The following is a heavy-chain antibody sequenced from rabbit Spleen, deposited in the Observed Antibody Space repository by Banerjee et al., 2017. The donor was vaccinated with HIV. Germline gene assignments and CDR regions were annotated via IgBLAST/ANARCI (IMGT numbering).Heavy chain of an antibody. CDR2: INIVTGRA. Sequence: QEQLVESWGGLVKPGASLTLSCKASGLDFSVGDVMCWVRQAPGKGLEWIACINIVTGRAVYANWASGRFTFSKASSTTVTLQMSSLTAADTATYFCARDLAGVIGWNFGLWGQGTLVTVS. J-gene: IGHJ4*01. CDR1: GLDFSVGDV. CDR3: ARDLAGVIGWNFGL. D-gene: IGHD4-1*01. V-gene: IGHV1S45*01.